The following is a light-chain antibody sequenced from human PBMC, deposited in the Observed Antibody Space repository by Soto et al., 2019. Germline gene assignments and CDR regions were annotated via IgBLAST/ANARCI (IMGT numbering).Light chain of an antibody. CDR2: DDY. CDR1: SSNIGTNT. V-gene: IGLV1-44*01. J-gene: IGLJ2*01. Sequence: QSVLTQPPSASGTPGQRVTISCSGSSSNIGTNTVNWYQQLPGAAPQLLISDDYHRSSGVPDRFSASKSGTSASLAISGLQSEDEAAYYCATWDDRLNGRVFGGGTKLTVL. CDR3: ATWDDRLNGRV.